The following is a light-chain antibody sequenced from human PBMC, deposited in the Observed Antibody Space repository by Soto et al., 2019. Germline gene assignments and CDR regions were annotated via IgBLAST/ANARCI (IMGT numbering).Light chain of an antibody. V-gene: IGKV3-15*01. CDR3: QQYNNWPRT. Sequence: RVMTQSPATLSVSPGERATLSCRASQSVSSSLAWYQQKPGQAPRLLIYGASTRATGIPARFSGSGSGTEFTLTISSLQSEDFAVYYCQQYNNWPRTFGGGTNVDTK. CDR2: GAS. CDR1: QSVSSS. J-gene: IGKJ4*01.